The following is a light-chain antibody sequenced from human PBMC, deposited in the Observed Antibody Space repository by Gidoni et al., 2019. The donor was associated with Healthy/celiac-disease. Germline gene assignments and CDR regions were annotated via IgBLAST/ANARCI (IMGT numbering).Light chain of an antibody. CDR3: QQYYSTPIT. Sequence: DIVITQSPDSLDVSLGERATIHCQSSPCVFYRSNNKNYLAWYQQKPGQPPKLLMFWATTRVSGVPDRFSGSGSGTDFTLTFRSLQAEDVAVYYCQQYYSTPITFGQGTRLEIK. J-gene: IGKJ5*01. CDR2: WAT. CDR1: PCVFYRSNNKNY. V-gene: IGKV4-1*01.